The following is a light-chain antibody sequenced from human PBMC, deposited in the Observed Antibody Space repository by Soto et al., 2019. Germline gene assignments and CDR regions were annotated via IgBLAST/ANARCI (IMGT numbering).Light chain of an antibody. V-gene: IGLV1-47*01. CDR1: SSNIGSNY. CDR2: RNN. J-gene: IGLJ3*02. CDR3: AAGKDSLGAGV. Sequence: QSVLTQPPSASGTPGQRVTISCSGSSSNIGSNYVYWYQQLPGTAPKLLIYRNNQRPSGVPDRFSGSKSGTSASLAISGLRSEGGVDYYWAAGKDSLGAGVLGGGTKL.